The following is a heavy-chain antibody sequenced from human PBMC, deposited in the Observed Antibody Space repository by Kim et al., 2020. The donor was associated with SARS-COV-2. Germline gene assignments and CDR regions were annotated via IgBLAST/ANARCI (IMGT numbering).Heavy chain of an antibody. Sequence: SETLSLTCTVSGGSISSYYWSWIRQPPGKGLEWIGYIYYSGSTNYNPSLKSRVTISVDTSKNQFSLKLSSVTAADTAVYYCAKSITMVRGVLAYDAFDIWGQGTMVTVSS. CDR3: AKSITMVRGVLAYDAFDI. D-gene: IGHD3-10*01. V-gene: IGHV4-59*01. CDR1: GGSISSYY. CDR2: IYYSGST. J-gene: IGHJ3*02.